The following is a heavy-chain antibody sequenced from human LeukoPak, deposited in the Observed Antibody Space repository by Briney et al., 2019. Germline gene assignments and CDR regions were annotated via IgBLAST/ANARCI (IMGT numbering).Heavy chain of an antibody. CDR1: GGSISSSIYY. Sequence: SETLSLTCTVSGGSISSSIYYWGWIRQPPGKGLEWIGSLYYSGSTYYNPSLKSRVTMSVDTSKNQFSLKLSSVTAADTAVYYCARSEGTTSTSADYWGQGTLVTVSS. CDR3: ARSEGTTSTSADY. D-gene: IGHD1-14*01. CDR2: LYYSGST. V-gene: IGHV4-39*01. J-gene: IGHJ4*02.